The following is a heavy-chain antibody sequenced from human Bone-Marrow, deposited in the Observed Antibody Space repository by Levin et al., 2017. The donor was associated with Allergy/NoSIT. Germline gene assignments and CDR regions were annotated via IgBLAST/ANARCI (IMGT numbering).Heavy chain of an antibody. J-gene: IGHJ3*02. CDR2: INHSGIT. D-gene: IGHD1-26*01. Sequence: SQTLSLTCSVYGGSYSGYYLNWLRQPPGKGLEWIWEINHSGITNYNPSLSTRVTISHDTSKKQISLRLTSVTAADPAVYYCSRGRSSYYPNDAFDIWGRGTLVTVSS. CDR1: GGSYSGYY. CDR3: SRGRSSYYPNDAFDI. V-gene: IGHV4-34*01.